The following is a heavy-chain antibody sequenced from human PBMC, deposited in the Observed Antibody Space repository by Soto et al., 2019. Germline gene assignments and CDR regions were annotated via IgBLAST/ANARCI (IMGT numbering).Heavy chain of an antibody. CDR3: IKASTVTGVGGYR. J-gene: IGHJ5*02. CDR2: ISSDGRNT. Sequence: EVQLVESGGGLVQPGGSLRLSCVASGFAFSSYWMQWVRQAPGKGPVWVSRISSDGRNTTYADFVKGRFTISRDNAENTLHLQMTSLTDADTAVYYCIKASTVTGVGGYRWGQGTLVTVSS. D-gene: IGHD6-19*01. V-gene: IGHV3-74*01. CDR1: GFAFSSYW.